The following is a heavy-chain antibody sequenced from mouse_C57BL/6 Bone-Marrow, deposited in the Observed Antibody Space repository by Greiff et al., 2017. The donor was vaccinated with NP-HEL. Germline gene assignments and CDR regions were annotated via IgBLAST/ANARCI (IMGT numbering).Heavy chain of an antibody. D-gene: IGHD1-1*01. J-gene: IGHJ2*01. CDR1: GYTFTNYW. Sequence: VKLVESGAELVRPGTSVKMSCKASGYTFTNYWIGWAKQRPGHGLEWIGDIYPGGGYTNYNEKFKGKATLTADKSSSTAYMQFSSLTSEDSAIYYCARGDYGSRDYFDYWGQGTTLTVSS. CDR2: IYPGGGYT. V-gene: IGHV1-63*01. CDR3: ARGDYGSRDYFDY.